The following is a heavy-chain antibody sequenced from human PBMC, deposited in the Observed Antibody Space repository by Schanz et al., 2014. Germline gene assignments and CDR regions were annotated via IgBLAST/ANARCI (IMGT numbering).Heavy chain of an antibody. V-gene: IGHV3-23*04. Sequence: EVQLVESGGGVVQPGRSLRLSCASSGFSFTTYAMSWVRQAPGKGLEWVSSISSGGGSTYYADSVKGRFTISRDNSKNTLYLQMKSLRAEDTAVYYCARAGYDADNWFDPWGQGTLVTVSS. CDR1: GFSFTTYA. CDR2: ISSGGGST. J-gene: IGHJ5*02. D-gene: IGHD2-2*01. CDR3: ARAGYDADNWFDP.